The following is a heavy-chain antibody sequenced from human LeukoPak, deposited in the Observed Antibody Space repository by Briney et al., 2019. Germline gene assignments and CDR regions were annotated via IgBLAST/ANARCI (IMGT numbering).Heavy chain of an antibody. CDR1: GYSFTSYW. Sequence: ASVKVSCKASGYSFTSYWIGWVRQMPGKGLEWMGIIYPGDSDTRYSPSFQGQVTISADKSISTAYLQWSSLKASDTAMYYCARTQGYYYYYMDVWGKGTTVTVSS. CDR3: ARTQGYYYYYMDV. CDR2: IYPGDSDT. V-gene: IGHV5-51*01. J-gene: IGHJ6*03.